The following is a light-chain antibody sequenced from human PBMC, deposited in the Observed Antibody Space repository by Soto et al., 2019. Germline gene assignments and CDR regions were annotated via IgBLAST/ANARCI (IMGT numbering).Light chain of an antibody. CDR1: QSVSSSF. CDR3: QQYVTSPWA. CDR2: EAS. V-gene: IGKV3-20*01. Sequence: EIGLTQSPGTLSLSPGERATLSCRASQSVSSSFLAWYQQKPGQPPRLRIYEASNRATGTPDRFSGSGAGTDFTLTISRLEPEDFAVYYCQQYVTSPWAFGQGTKV. J-gene: IGKJ1*01.